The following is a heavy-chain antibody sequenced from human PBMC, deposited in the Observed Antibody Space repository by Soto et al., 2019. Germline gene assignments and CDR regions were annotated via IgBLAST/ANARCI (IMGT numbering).Heavy chain of an antibody. Sequence: SETLSLTCAVSGYSISSSNWWGWIRQPPGKGLEWIGYIYYSGTTYYNPSLKSRVTMSVDTSKNQFSLKLTSVTAVDTAVYYCARGPLWFGYYFDYWGQGTLVTVSS. CDR3: ARGPLWFGYYFDY. CDR2: IYYSGTT. CDR1: GYSISSSNW. J-gene: IGHJ4*02. D-gene: IGHD3-10*01. V-gene: IGHV4-28*03.